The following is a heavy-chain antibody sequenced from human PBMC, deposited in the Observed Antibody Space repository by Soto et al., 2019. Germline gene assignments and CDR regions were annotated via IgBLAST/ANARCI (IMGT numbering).Heavy chain of an antibody. CDR1: GYTFTGYD. J-gene: IGHJ6*02. CDR3: ARDGYYYYGMDV. Sequence: ASVKVSCKASGYTFTGYDMRWVRQAPGQGLEWMGWVNPNSGGTNYAQKFQGWVTMTRDTSISTAYMELSRLRSDDTAVYYCARDGYYYYGMDVRGQGTTVIVSS. V-gene: IGHV1-2*04. CDR2: VNPNSGGT.